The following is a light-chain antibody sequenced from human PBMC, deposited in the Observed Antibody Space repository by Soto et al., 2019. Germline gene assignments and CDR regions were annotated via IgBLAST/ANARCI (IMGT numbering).Light chain of an antibody. Sequence: ETVLTQSPGTLSLSPGERATLSCRASQPISSYLAWYQQKPGQAPRLLIYDASKRATGIPARFSGSGSGTDFTLTISSLQPEDVATYYCQHYDHLPITFGQGTRLEIK. CDR1: QPISSY. CDR2: DAS. CDR3: QHYDHLPIT. J-gene: IGKJ5*01. V-gene: IGKV3-11*01.